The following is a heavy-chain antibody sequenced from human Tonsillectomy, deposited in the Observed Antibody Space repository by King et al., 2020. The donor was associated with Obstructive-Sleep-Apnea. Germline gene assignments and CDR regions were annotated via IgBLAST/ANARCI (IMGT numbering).Heavy chain of an antibody. V-gene: IGHV1-8*01. CDR1: GYTFTIYD. Sequence: VQLVESGAEVKKPGASVRVSCKASGYTFTIYDINWMRQAPGQGLEWMGYLTPRTGNAGYAQKFQGRVSMTWDSSISTAFMELSSLRSEDTAVYYCARVVSGESFDYWGQGTLVTVSS. D-gene: IGHD3-10*02. CDR2: LTPRTGNA. CDR3: ARVVSGESFDY. J-gene: IGHJ4*02.